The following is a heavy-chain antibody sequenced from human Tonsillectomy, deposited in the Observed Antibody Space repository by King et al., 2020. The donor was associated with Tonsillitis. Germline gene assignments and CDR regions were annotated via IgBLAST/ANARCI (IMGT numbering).Heavy chain of an antibody. CDR2: INPNSGGT. D-gene: IGHD5-12*01. V-gene: IGHV1-2*02. CDR1: GYTFTGYY. Sequence: QLVQSGAEVKKPGASVKVSCKASGYTFTGYYMHWVRQAPGQGLEWMGWINPNSGGTNYAQKFQGRVTMTRDTSISTAYMELSRLGSDDTAVYYCARVFGGYDSHAFDIWGQGTMVTVSS. CDR3: ARVFGGYDSHAFDI. J-gene: IGHJ3*02.